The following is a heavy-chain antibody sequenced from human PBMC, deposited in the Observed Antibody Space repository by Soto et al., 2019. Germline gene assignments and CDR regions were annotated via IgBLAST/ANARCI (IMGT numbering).Heavy chain of an antibody. Sequence: QVQLVQSGAGVKKPGSSVKVSCKASGGTFSSYAISWVRQAPGQGLEWMGGIIPIFGTANYAQKFQGRVTITADKSTSTAYMELSSLRSEDTAVYYCARDRGVLRFLEWFGWFDPWGQGTLVTVSS. J-gene: IGHJ5*02. V-gene: IGHV1-69*06. D-gene: IGHD3-3*01. CDR1: GGTFSSYA. CDR2: IIPIFGTA. CDR3: ARDRGVLRFLEWFGWFDP.